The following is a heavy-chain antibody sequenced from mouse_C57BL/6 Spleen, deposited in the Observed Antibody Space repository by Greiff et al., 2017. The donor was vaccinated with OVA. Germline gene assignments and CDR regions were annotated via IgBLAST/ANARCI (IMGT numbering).Heavy chain of an antibody. CDR3: ARERLPGFAY. D-gene: IGHD3-2*02. CDR2: ISYDGSN. Sequence: DVQLQESGPGLVKPSQSLSLTCSVTGYSITSGYYWNWIRQFPGNKLEWMGYISYDGSNNYNPSLKNRISITRDTSKNQFFLKLNSVTTEDTATYYCARERLPGFAYWGQGTLVTVSA. V-gene: IGHV3-6*01. CDR1: GYSITSGYY. J-gene: IGHJ3*01.